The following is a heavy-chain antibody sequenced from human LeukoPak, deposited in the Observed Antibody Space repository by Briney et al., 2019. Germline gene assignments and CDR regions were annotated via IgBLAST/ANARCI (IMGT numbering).Heavy chain of an antibody. Sequence: GASVKVSCKSSGYSFAGHYMHWVRQAPGQGLEWMGVINPRGMSTIYAEKFQGRIIMTRDLSTTTDYMELSSLKSDATAVYYCARDNSMHERGWWFDPWGQGTLVTVSS. J-gene: IGHJ5*02. CDR2: INPRGMST. D-gene: IGHD1-1*01. CDR1: GYSFAGHY. CDR3: ARDNSMHERGWWFDP. V-gene: IGHV1-46*01.